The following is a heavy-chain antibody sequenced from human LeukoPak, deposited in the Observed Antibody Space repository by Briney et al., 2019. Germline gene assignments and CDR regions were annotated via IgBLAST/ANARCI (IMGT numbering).Heavy chain of an antibody. CDR2: ISGRGGST. CDR1: GFTFSSYA. J-gene: IGHJ4*02. V-gene: IGHV3-23*01. Sequence: GGSLRLSCAASGFTFSSYAMSWVRQAPGKGLEWVSAISGRGGSTYYADSVKGRFTISRDNSKNTLYLQMNSLRAEDTAVYYCAKDRKSVRFLEWLSVDYWGQGTLVTVSS. D-gene: IGHD3-3*01. CDR3: AKDRKSVRFLEWLSVDY.